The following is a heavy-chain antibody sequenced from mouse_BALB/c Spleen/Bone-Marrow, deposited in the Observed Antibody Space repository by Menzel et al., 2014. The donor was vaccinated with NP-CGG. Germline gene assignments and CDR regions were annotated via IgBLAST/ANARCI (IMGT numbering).Heavy chain of an antibody. CDR2: INPSNGGT. CDR1: GYIFTSYY. J-gene: IGHJ3*01. CDR3: TRSYYAKEGAWFAY. D-gene: IGHD1-1*01. Sequence: VQLQQSGAELVKPGASVKLSCKASGYIFTSYYMYWVKQRPGQGLEWIGGINPSNGGTNFNEKFKSKATLTVDKSSSTAYMQLSSLTSEDSAVYYCTRSYYAKEGAWFAYWGQGTLVTVSA. V-gene: IGHV1S81*02.